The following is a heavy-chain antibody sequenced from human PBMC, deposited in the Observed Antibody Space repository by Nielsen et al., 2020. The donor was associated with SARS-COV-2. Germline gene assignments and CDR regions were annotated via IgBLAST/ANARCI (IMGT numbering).Heavy chain of an antibody. J-gene: IGHJ4*02. CDR3: ARRQQLTDFDY. CDR2: IGTAGDT. V-gene: IGHV3-13*04. D-gene: IGHD6-13*01. CDR1: GFTFSSYD. Sequence: LSLTCAASGFTFSSYDMHWVRQATGKGLEWVSAIGTAGDTYYPGSVKGRFTISRENAKNSLYLQMNSLRAGDTAVYYCARRQQLTDFDYWGQGTLVTVSS.